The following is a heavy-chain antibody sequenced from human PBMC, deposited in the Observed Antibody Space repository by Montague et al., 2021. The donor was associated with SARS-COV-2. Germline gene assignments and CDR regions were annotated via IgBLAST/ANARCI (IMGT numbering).Heavy chain of an antibody. J-gene: IGHJ4*02. CDR3: VRDTGSAQAGFDA. Sequence: CAISGDSDGVEAAAWSWVRQSPSGGLEGQGRTNYRSKWTSDYATSVEGRISIDPDTSKNQFFLHLRSVTPEDTGVYYCVRDTGSAQAGFDAWGQGTLVTVSS. D-gene: IGHD4-17*01. CDR1: GDSDGVEAAA. CDR2: TNYRSKWTS. V-gene: IGHV6-1*01.